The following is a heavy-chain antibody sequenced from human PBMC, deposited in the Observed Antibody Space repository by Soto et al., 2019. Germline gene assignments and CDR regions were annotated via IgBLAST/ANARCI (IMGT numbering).Heavy chain of an antibody. D-gene: IGHD3-10*01. CDR3: VRDSRRTGVKYYYGFDA. J-gene: IGHJ6*02. CDR1: GGSVTNGLYY. CDR2: IYYRGAT. V-gene: IGHV4-61*01. Sequence: QVQLQESGPGLVQPSETLSLTCTVSGGSVTNGLYYWSWIRQSPGRGLEWIGYIYYRGATKYNPSLESRLSISVDTPKNQFSLNLSSVTAADTAVYYCVRDSRRTGVKYYYGFDAWGQGTTVTVSS.